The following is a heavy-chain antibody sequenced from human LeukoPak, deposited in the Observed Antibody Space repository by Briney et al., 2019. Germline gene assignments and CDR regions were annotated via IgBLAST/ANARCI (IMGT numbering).Heavy chain of an antibody. CDR1: GGSFSGYY. J-gene: IGHJ4*02. CDR3: ARDVSGQPLDY. V-gene: IGHV4-34*01. CDR2: INHSGST. D-gene: IGHD3-10*02. Sequence: SETLSLTCAVYGGSFSGYYWSWIRQPPGEGLEWIGEINHSGSTNYNPSLKSRVTISVDTSKNQFSLKLSSVTAADTAVYYCARDVSGQPLDYWGQGTLVTVSS.